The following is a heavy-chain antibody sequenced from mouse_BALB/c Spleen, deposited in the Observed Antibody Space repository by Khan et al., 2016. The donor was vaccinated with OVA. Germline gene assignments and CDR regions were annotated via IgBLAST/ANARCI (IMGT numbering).Heavy chain of an antibody. CDR1: GYTFTSYW. CDR2: IYPGTDST. V-gene: IGHV1S132*01. CDR3: GREEALYYFAY. Sequence: VQLQESGAELVRPGTSVKLSCKTSGYTFTSYWIHWVKQRSGQGLEWIARIYPGTDSTYYNEKFKDRATLTADKSSSTAYFQLSSLKSEDSAVFFCGREEALYYFAYWGQGTTLTVSS. D-gene: IGHD3-2*02. J-gene: IGHJ2*01.